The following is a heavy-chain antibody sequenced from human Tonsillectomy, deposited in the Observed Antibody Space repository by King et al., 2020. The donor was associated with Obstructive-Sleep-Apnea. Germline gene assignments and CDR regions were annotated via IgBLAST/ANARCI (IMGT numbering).Heavy chain of an antibody. J-gene: IGHJ4*02. CDR1: GFTFDDYA. Sequence: VQLVESGGCLVQPGRSLILSCAASGFTFDDYAMHWVRQAPGKGLEWVSGISWNSGSIVYADSVKGRFTISRDNAKNSLYLQMNSLRAEDTALYYCAKDQERDSSGFDYWGQGTLVTVSS. V-gene: IGHV3-9*01. CDR2: ISWNSGSI. CDR3: AKDQERDSSGFDY. D-gene: IGHD6-19*01.